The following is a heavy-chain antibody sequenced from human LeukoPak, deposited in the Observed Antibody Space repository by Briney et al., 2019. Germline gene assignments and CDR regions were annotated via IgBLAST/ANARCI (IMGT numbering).Heavy chain of an antibody. J-gene: IGHJ4*02. CDR1: GGSISTYY. CDR2: IYCSGNT. Sequence: SETLSLTCTVSGGSISTYYWTWIRQPPGKGLEWTGYIYCSGNTNYNPSLKSRVTISVDTSNNQFSLNLHSVTAADTAIYYCARDGTSGFDYWGPGILVTVSS. V-gene: IGHV4-59*01. D-gene: IGHD1-1*01. CDR3: ARDGTSGFDY.